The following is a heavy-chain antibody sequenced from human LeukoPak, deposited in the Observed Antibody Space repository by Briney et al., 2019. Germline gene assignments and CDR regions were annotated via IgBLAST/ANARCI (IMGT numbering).Heavy chain of an antibody. CDR1: GFTFYDYA. V-gene: IGHV3-9*01. Sequence: GGSLRLSCAASGFTFYDYAMHWVRQAPGKGLGWVSGISWNSGSIGYADSVKGRFTISRDNAKNSLYLQMNSLRAEDTALYYCAKDIYDFWSGYYSTRFKDYYYGMDAWGQGTTVTVSS. CDR3: AKDIYDFWSGYYSTRFKDYYYGMDA. D-gene: IGHD3-3*01. J-gene: IGHJ6*02. CDR2: ISWNSGSI.